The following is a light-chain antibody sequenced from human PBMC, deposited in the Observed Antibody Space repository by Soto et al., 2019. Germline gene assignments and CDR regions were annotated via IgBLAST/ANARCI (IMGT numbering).Light chain of an antibody. Sequence: IVLTQSPVTLALSPGERAVLSCRASQSVSTSLAWYQHKPGQAPRLFIYDASKRAPGIPARFSGSGSGTDFTLTISSLEPEDIAVYYCQVRDVWPPFCQGPKLDIK. V-gene: IGKV3-11*01. CDR3: QVRDVWPP. CDR2: DAS. J-gene: IGKJ1*01. CDR1: QSVSTS.